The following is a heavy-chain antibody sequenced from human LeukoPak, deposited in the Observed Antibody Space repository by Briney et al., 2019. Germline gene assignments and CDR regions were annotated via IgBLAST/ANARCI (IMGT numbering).Heavy chain of an antibody. D-gene: IGHD6-13*01. J-gene: IGHJ4*02. CDR2: ISYDGSNK. Sequence: GGSLRLSCAASGFSFNSYGMHWVRQAPGKGLEWVAVISYDGSNKYYADSVKGRFTISRDNSKNTLYLQMNSLRAEDTAVYYCAKDRSSPLKYSSSWLDYWGQGTLVTVSS. V-gene: IGHV3-30*18. CDR1: GFSFNSYG. CDR3: AKDRSSPLKYSSSWLDY.